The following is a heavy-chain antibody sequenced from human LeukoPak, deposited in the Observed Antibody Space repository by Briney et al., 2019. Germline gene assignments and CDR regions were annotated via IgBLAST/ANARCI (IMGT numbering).Heavy chain of an antibody. J-gene: IGHJ4*02. Sequence: SVKVSCKASGGTFSSYAISWVQQAPGQGLEWMGGIIPIFGTANYAQKFQGRVTITADESTSTAYMELSSLRSEDTAVYYCARGTGIQLEVFDYWGQGTLVTVSS. V-gene: IGHV1-69*01. CDR1: GGTFSSYA. CDR2: IIPIFGTA. CDR3: ARGTGIQLEVFDY. D-gene: IGHD5-18*01.